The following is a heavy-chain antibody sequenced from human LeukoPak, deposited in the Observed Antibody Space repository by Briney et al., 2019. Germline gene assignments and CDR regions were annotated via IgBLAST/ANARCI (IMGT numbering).Heavy chain of an antibody. Sequence: GGSLRLSCAASGFTFSSYAMSWVRQAPGKGLEWVSAISGSGGSTYYADSVKGRFTISRDNSKNTLYLQMNSLRAEDTALYYCAKDIHPGLNWNDALDYWGQGTLVTVSS. J-gene: IGHJ4*02. CDR1: GFTFSSYA. D-gene: IGHD1-1*01. CDR3: AKDIHPGLNWNDALDY. CDR2: ISGSGGST. V-gene: IGHV3-23*01.